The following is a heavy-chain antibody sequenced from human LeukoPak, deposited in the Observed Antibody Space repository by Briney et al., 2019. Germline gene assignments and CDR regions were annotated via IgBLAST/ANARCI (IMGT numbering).Heavy chain of an antibody. CDR3: AKGLWAITDFDY. CDR2: ISNNGGYT. D-gene: IGHD1-20*01. J-gene: IGHJ4*02. Sequence: GGSLRLSCAASGFTFSSSAMSWVRQAPGKGLEWVSAISNNGGYTYYADSVQGRFTISRDNSKNTLYLQMNSLRAEDTAVYYCAKGLWAITDFDYWGQGTLVTVSS. V-gene: IGHV3-23*01. CDR1: GFTFSSSA.